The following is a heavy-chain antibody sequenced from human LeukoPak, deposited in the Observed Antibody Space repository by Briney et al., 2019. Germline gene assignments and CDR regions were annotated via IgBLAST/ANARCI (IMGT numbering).Heavy chain of an antibody. J-gene: IGHJ5*02. Sequence: PSETLSLTCTVSGGSISSGDYYWSWIRQPPGKGLEWIGYIYYSGSTYYNPSLKSRVTISVDTSKNQFSLKLSSVTAADTAVYYCAREDIVVVPAASALGNWFDPWGQGTLVTVSS. D-gene: IGHD2-2*01. CDR1: GGSISSGDYY. CDR3: AREDIVVVPAASALGNWFDP. CDR2: IYYSGST. V-gene: IGHV4-30-4*08.